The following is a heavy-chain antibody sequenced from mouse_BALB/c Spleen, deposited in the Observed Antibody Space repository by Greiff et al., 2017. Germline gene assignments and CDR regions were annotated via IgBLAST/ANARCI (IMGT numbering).Heavy chain of an antibody. D-gene: IGHD2-10*02. Sequence: QVQLKESGPGLVAPSQSLSITCTVSGFSLTSYDISWIRQPPGKGLEWLGVIWTGGGTNYNSAFMSRLSISKDNSKSQVFLKMNSLQTDDTAIYYCVRGSMVTTWYFDVWGAGTTVTVSS. CDR1: GFSLTSYD. CDR2: IWTGGGT. CDR3: VRGSMVTTWYFDV. J-gene: IGHJ1*01. V-gene: IGHV2-9-2*01.